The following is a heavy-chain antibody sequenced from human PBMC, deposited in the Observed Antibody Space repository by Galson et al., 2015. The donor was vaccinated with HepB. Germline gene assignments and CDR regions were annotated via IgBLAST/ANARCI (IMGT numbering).Heavy chain of an antibody. D-gene: IGHD5-24*01. J-gene: IGHJ6*02. V-gene: IGHV1-69*13. CDR3: ARVGVEMATGGTNTYGMDV. CDR2: IIPIFGTA. Sequence: SVKVSCKASGGTFSSYAISWVRQAPGQGLEWMGGIIPIFGTANYAQKFQGRVTITADESTSTAYMELSSLRSEDTAVYYCARVGVEMATGGTNTYGMDVWGQGTTVTVSS. CDR1: GGTFSSYA.